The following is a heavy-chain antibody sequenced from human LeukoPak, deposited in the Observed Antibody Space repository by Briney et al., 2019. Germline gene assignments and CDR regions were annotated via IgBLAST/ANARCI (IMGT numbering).Heavy chain of an antibody. CDR3: ARDRLYGSGSYWYYGMDV. CDR2: ISSSSSTI. D-gene: IGHD3-10*01. Sequence: GGSLRLSCAASGFTFSSYSMNWVRQAPGKGLEWVSYISSSSSTIYYADSVKGRFTISRDNAKNSLYLQMNSLRAEDTAVYYCARDRLYGSGSYWYYGMDVWGQGTTVTVSS. V-gene: IGHV3-48*04. J-gene: IGHJ6*02. CDR1: GFTFSSYS.